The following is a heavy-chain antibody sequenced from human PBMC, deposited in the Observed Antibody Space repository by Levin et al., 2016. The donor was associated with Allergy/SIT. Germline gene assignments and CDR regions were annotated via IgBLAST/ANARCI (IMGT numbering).Heavy chain of an antibody. J-gene: IGHJ3*02. D-gene: IGHD5-18*01. CDR3: ARVGDRGYSYIDAFDI. CDR2: IIPILGIA. V-gene: IGHV1-69*04. Sequence: WVRQAPGQGLEWMGRIIPILGIANYAQKFQGRVTITADKSTSTAYMELSSLRSEDTAVYYCARVGDRGYSYIDAFDIWGQGTMVTVSS.